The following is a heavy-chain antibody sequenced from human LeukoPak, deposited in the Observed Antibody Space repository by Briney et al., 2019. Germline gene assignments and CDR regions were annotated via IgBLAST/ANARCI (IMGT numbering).Heavy chain of an antibody. J-gene: IGHJ4*02. V-gene: IGHV4-39*01. CDR1: GGSINSGRYY. Sequence: SETLSLTRPVSGGSINSGRYYWGWIRQPPGKGLEWIGSIFYSGSPYYNPSLKSRVTISVDTSKNQFSLKLSSVTAADTAVYYCARRKAYCSGSLCYADYWGQGSLVTVSS. CDR2: IFYSGSP. D-gene: IGHD2-15*01. CDR3: ARRKAYCSGSLCYADY.